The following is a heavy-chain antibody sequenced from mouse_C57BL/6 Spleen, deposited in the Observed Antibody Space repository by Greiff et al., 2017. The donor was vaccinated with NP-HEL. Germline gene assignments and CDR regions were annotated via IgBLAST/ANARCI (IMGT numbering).Heavy chain of an antibody. CDR3: ARVGGRVYAMDY. V-gene: IGHV5-12*01. CDR2: ISNGGGST. CDR1: GFTFSDYY. Sequence: EVQLVESGGGLVQPGGSLKLSCAASGFTFSDYYMYWVRQTPEKRLEWVAYISNGGGSTYYPDTVKGRFTISRDNAKNTLYLQMSRLKSEDTAMYYCARVGGRVYAMDYWGQGTSVTVSS. D-gene: IGHD1-1*01. J-gene: IGHJ4*01.